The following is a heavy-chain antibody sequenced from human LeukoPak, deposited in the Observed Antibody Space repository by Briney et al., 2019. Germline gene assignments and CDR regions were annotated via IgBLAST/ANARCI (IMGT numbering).Heavy chain of an antibody. CDR2: IYYSGST. CDR1: GGSISSSSYY. CDR3: ARGRGFGNYYYGMDV. V-gene: IGHV4-39*07. J-gene: IGHJ6*02. Sequence: PSETLSLTCTVSGGSISSSSYYWGWIRQPPGKGLEWIGSIYYSGSTYYNPSLKSRVTISVDTSKNQFSLKLSSVTAADTAVYYCARGRGFGNYYYGMDVWGQGTTVTVSS. D-gene: IGHD3-16*01.